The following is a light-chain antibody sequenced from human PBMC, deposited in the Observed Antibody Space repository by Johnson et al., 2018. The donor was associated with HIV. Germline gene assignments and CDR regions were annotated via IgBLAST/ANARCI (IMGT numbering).Light chain of an antibody. CDR3: GTWDSRLSALYV. CDR2: EDN. V-gene: IGLV1-51*02. Sequence: QAVLTQPPSVSAAPGQQVTISCSGSSSNIGNNYVSWYQQLPGTTPKLLMYEDNERPSGIPDRFSGSKSGTSATLGISGLQTGDEADYFCGTWDSRLSALYVFGPGPKVTVL. CDR1: SSNIGNNY. J-gene: IGLJ1*01.